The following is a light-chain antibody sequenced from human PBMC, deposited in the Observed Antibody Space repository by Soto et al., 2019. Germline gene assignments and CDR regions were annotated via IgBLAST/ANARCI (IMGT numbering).Light chain of an antibody. CDR3: QQYAYPPWT. Sequence: DTVLTQSPGTLYLSPGERATLSCRASQSVTSTYLAWYQHRPGQAPRLLIYGASTRATGIPDRFSGSGSGTDFTLTISRLEPEDFAVYYCQQYAYPPWTFGHGTKVEIK. J-gene: IGKJ1*01. CDR1: QSVTSTY. V-gene: IGKV3-20*01. CDR2: GAS.